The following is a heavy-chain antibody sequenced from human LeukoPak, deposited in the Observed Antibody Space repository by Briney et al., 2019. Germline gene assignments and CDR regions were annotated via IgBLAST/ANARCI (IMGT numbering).Heavy chain of an antibody. CDR3: AKDLYSGLSRSFDAFDI. CDR2: ISAAGYSK. CDR1: GFTFSNYA. J-gene: IGHJ3*02. D-gene: IGHD5-12*01. V-gene: IGHV3-23*01. Sequence: GGSLRLSCAASGFTFSNYAMAWVRQAPGKGLEWVSSISAAGYSKYYTDAVKGRFTISRDTSESTLYLQMNSLRAEDTAVYYCAKDLYSGLSRSFDAFDIWGQGTMVTVSS.